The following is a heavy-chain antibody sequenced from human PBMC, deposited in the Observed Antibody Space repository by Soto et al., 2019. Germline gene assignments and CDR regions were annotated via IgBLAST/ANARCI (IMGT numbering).Heavy chain of an antibody. V-gene: IGHV1-46*01. CDR3: ARMGRYCSSTSCTVFDY. CDR1: GYTFTSYY. D-gene: IGHD2-2*01. Sequence: ASVKVSCKASGYTFTSYYMHWVRQAPGQGLEWMGMINPNNGSTNYAQKLQGRVTMTTDTSTSTAYMELRSLRSDDTAVYYCARMGRYCSSTSCTVFDYWGQGTLVTVSS. CDR2: INPNNGST. J-gene: IGHJ4*02.